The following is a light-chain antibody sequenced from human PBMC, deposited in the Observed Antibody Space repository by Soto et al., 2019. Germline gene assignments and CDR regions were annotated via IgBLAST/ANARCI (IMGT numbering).Light chain of an antibody. J-gene: IGKJ3*01. CDR1: QSVSGSS. V-gene: IGKV3-20*01. CDR3: QQYDSSPSSFT. Sequence: EIVLTQSPGTLSLSPGERATLSCRASQSVSGSSLAWYQQKPGQAPRLLIYGASSRATGIPDRFSGSGSGPDFTLTITRLEPEDFAVYYCQQYDSSPSSFTFGPGTKVDIK. CDR2: GAS.